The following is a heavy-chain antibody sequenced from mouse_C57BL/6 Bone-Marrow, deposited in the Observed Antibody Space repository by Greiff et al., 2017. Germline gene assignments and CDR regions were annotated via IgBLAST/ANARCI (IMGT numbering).Heavy chain of an antibody. D-gene: IGHD2-2*01. CDR1: GYSITSGYY. J-gene: IGHJ2*01. Sequence: EVQLQQPGPGLVKPSQSLSLTCSVTGYSITSGYYWNWIRQFPGNKLEWMGYISYDGSNNYNPSLKNRISITRDTSKNKFFLKLNSVTTEDTATYYCVRDRGYGDDGGCNFDYWGQGTTLTVSS. V-gene: IGHV3-6*01. CDR2: ISYDGSN. CDR3: VRDRGYGDDGGCNFDY.